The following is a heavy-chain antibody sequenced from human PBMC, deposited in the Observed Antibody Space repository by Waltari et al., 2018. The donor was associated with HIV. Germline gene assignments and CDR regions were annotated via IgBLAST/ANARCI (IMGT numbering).Heavy chain of an antibody. D-gene: IGHD1-1*01. CDR3: ARDPFARATGTPRPFGLLNP. CDR2: IIPVLGIT. Sequence: QVQLVQSGPEVKKPGSSVKVSCKASGDPLYNYAISWVRQAPGQGLEWMGRIIPVLGITNYTQKFQGRLTITADISSNTAYMEVSSLRLEDTAVYFCARDPFARATGTPRPFGLLNPWGQGSLVTVSS. CDR1: GDPLYNYA. V-gene: IGHV1-69*04. J-gene: IGHJ5*02.